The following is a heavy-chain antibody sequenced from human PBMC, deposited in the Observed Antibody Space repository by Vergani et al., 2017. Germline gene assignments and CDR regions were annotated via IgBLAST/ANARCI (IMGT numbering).Heavy chain of an antibody. Sequence: QVQLQESGPGLVKPSETLSLTCTVSGGSISSYYWSWIRQPPGKGLEWIGYIYYSGSTNYNPSLKSRVTISVDTSKNHFSLKLSSVTAADTAVYYCARGPEGSSGPEYFQHWGQGTLVTVSS. J-gene: IGHJ1*01. CDR3: ARGPEGSSGPEYFQH. CDR1: GGSISSYY. CDR2: IYYSGST. V-gene: IGHV4-59*01. D-gene: IGHD3-22*01.